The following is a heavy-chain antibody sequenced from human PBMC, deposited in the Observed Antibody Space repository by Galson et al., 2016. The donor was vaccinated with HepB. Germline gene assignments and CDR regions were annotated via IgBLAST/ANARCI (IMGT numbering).Heavy chain of an antibody. CDR3: ARGDYDILTGYYVASFDV. Sequence: SVKVSCKGSGYSFNSYALHWVRQAPGQRLEWVGWINAGNGNTRSSQKFQGRATITSDTSASTVYMELSSLRPEDTAIYYCARGDYDILTGYYVASFDVWGQGTMVTVSS. V-gene: IGHV1-3*01. J-gene: IGHJ3*01. CDR1: GYSFNSYA. D-gene: IGHD3-9*01. CDR2: INAGNGNT.